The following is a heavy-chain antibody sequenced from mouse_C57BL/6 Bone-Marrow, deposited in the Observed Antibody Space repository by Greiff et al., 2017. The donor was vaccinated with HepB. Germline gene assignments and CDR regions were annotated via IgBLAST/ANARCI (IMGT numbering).Heavy chain of an antibody. Sequence: ESGPGLVKPSQSLSLTCSVTGYSITSGYYWNWIRQFPGNKLEWMGYISYDGSNNYNPSLKNRISITRDTSKNQFFLKLNSVTTEDTATYYCARHYGYDEDYFDYWGQGTTLTVSS. CDR2: ISYDGSN. J-gene: IGHJ2*01. D-gene: IGHD2-2*01. V-gene: IGHV3-6*01. CDR3: ARHYGYDEDYFDY. CDR1: GYSITSGYY.